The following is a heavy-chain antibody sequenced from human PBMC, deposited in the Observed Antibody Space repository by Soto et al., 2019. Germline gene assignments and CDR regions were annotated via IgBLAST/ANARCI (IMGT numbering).Heavy chain of an antibody. CDR1: GFTFSSSA. Sequence: VGSLRLSCSASGFTFSSSAMGWVRQAPGKGLEWVSAIIDDGGRAYYANSVKGRFTISRDNSKNTLSLQMNSLRAEDTAVYYCAKEKMEQWLVGGYFNYWGQGTQVTVSS. D-gene: IGHD6-19*01. CDR2: IIDDGGRA. CDR3: AKEKMEQWLVGGYFNY. J-gene: IGHJ4*02. V-gene: IGHV3-23*01.